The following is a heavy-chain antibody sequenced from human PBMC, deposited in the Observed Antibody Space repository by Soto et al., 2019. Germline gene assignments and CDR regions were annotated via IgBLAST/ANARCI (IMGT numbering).Heavy chain of an antibody. CDR1: GDSVSSGSSY. V-gene: IGHV4-61*01. J-gene: IGHJ5*02. Sequence: NPSETLSLTCSVSGDSVSSGSSYWNWIRQPPGKGLEWIGYIYYSGSTNYNPSLKSRVSISLDTSKNQFSLNLNSLTAADTAVYYCARDSYSHLWPWGQGTLVTVSS. CDR3: ARDSYSHLWP. CDR2: IYYSGST. D-gene: IGHD4-4*01.